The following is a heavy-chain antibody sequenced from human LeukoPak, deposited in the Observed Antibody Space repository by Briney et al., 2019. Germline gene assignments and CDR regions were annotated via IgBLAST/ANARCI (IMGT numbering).Heavy chain of an antibody. CDR1: GFTFSSYS. J-gene: IGHJ3*02. CDR2: ISSSSSTI. V-gene: IGHV3-48*02. CDR3: ARVYSSSWKIGGAFDI. Sequence: GGSLRLSCAASGFTFSSYSMNWVRQAPGKGLEWVSYISSSSSTIYYADSAKGRFTISRDNAKNSLYLQMNSLRDEDTAVYYCARVYSSSWKIGGAFDIWGQGTMVTVSS. D-gene: IGHD6-13*01.